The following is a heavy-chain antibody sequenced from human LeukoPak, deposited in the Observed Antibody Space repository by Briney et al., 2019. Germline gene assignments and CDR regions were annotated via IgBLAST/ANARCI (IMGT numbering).Heavy chain of an antibody. CDR3: ARETIFGVVHYYYYGMDV. CDR1: GYTFTSYA. Sequence: ASVKVSCKASGYTFTSYAMNWVRQAPGQGLEWMGWINTNTGNPTYAQGFTGRFVFSLDTSVSTAYLRISSLKAEDTAVYYCARETIFGVVHYYYYGMDVWGQGTTVTVSS. CDR2: INTNTGNP. V-gene: IGHV7-4-1*02. D-gene: IGHD3-3*01. J-gene: IGHJ6*02.